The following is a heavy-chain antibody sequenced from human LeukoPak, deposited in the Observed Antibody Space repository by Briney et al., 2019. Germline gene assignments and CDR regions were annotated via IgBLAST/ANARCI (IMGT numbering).Heavy chain of an antibody. D-gene: IGHD2-21*01. Sequence: ASVKVSCTASGYTFTGYYMHWVRQAPGQGLEWMGWINPNSGGTNYAQKFQGRVTMTRDTSISTAYMELSSLRFEDTAVYYCTRSVRNGHIDYWGQGTLVTVSS. CDR3: TRSVRNGHIDY. V-gene: IGHV1-2*02. CDR1: GYTFTGYY. CDR2: INPNSGGT. J-gene: IGHJ4*02.